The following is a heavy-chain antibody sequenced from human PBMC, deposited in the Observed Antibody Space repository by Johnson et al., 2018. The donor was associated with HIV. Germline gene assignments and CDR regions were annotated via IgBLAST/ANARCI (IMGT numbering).Heavy chain of an antibody. CDR2: INSDGSST. D-gene: IGHD6-19*01. V-gene: IGHV3-74*01. Sequence: VQLVESGGGLVQPGGSLGLSCAASGFTFSTYWLHWVRQAPGKGLVWVSRINSDGSSTSYADSVKGRFTISRDNAKNTLYLQMNSLRAEDTAVYYCVSAVANSCNAFDIWGQGTVVTVSS. J-gene: IGHJ3*02. CDR3: VSAVANSCNAFDI. CDR1: GFTFSTYW.